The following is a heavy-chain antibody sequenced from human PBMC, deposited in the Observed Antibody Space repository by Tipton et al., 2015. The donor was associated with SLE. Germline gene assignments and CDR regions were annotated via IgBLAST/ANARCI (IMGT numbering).Heavy chain of an antibody. J-gene: IGHJ4*02. D-gene: IGHD4-17*01. CDR1: GFTFNSHS. CDR2: IGTSANYK. Sequence: SLRLSCAGSGFTFNSHSMNWVRQAPGKGLEWVSSIGTSANYKYYVDSVKGRFTVSRDNSKNTLYLQMNGLRAEDTAIYYCARDAYGDSTVLLDYWGQGTLVTVAS. V-gene: IGHV3-21*04. CDR3: ARDAYGDSTVLLDY.